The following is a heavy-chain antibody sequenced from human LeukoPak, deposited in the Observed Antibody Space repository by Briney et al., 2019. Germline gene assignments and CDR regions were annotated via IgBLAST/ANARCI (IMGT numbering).Heavy chain of an antibody. CDR3: ATPFGVGATESL. CDR1: GFTFSSYS. D-gene: IGHD1-26*01. J-gene: IGHJ3*01. Sequence: GGSLRLSCAASGFTFSSYSMNWVRQAPGEGLEWVSYISSSSSTIYYADSVKGRFTISRDNAKNSLYLQMNSLRAEDTAVYYCATPFGVGATESLWGQGTMVTVSS. CDR2: ISSSSSTI. V-gene: IGHV3-48*01.